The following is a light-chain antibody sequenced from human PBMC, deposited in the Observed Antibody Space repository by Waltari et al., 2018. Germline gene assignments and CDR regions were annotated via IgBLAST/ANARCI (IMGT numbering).Light chain of an antibody. Sequence: ETVLPQSPATLSLSPGERATLSCRASQSISSHLAWYQQKPGQPPRLLIYDESKRATGIPARFSCSGSGTDFTLTISSLEPEDFAVYYCQQRSNLWTFGQGTKVEIK. J-gene: IGKJ1*01. CDR2: DES. CDR3: QQRSNLWT. V-gene: IGKV3-11*01. CDR1: QSISSH.